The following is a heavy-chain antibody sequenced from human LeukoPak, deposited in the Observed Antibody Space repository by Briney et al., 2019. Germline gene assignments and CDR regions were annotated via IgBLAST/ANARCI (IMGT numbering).Heavy chain of an antibody. CDR1: GFTFSSYG. Sequence: PGGSLRLSCAASGFTFSSYGMHWVRQAPGKGLEWVAVISYDGSNKYYADSVKGRFTISRDNSKNTLYLQMNSLRAEDTAVYYCAKDIGEFASVAAAGLWGYWGQGTLVTVSS. CDR2: ISYDGSNK. J-gene: IGHJ4*02. D-gene: IGHD6-13*01. V-gene: IGHV3-30*18. CDR3: AKDIGEFASVAAAGLWGY.